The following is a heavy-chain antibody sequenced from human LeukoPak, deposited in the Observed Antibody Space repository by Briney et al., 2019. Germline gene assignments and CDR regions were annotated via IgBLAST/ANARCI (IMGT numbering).Heavy chain of an antibody. Sequence: GGSLRLSCAASGFTFSSYSMNWVRQAPGKGLEWVSSISSSSSYIYYADSVKGRFTISRDNAKNSLYLQMNSLRAEDTAVYYCARDDGGNSGLDYWGQGTLVTVSS. V-gene: IGHV3-21*01. CDR3: ARDDGGNSGLDY. CDR2: ISSSSSYI. CDR1: GFTFSSYS. D-gene: IGHD4-23*01. J-gene: IGHJ4*02.